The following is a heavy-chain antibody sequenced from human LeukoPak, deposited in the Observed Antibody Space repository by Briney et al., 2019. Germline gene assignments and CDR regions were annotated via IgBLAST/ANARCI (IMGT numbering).Heavy chain of an antibody. CDR1: GYSSTSYW. V-gene: IGHV5-51*01. CDR2: IYPVDSHT. D-gene: IGHD3-22*01. J-gene: IGHJ4*02. CDR3: ARSSSDYYSY. Sequence: GESLKISCKGSGYSSTSYWIVWVGQLPGKGLEYMGIIYPVDSHTTYSPSFQGQITISAHKSISTAYLEWGSLKASDTAMYYCARSSSDYYSYWGQGTLVTVSS.